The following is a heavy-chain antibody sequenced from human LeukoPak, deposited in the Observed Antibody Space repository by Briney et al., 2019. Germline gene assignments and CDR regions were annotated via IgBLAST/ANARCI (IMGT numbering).Heavy chain of an antibody. V-gene: IGHV1-2*02. CDR1: GYTFTGYY. D-gene: IGHD2-15*01. CDR2: INPNSGDT. Sequence: ASVKVSCKASGYTFTGYYMHWVRQAPGQGLEWMGWINPNSGDTNYAQKFQGRVTMTRDTSISTAYMEPSRLRSDDTAVYYCARGIKNYYYMDVWGKGTTVTVSS. CDR3: ARGIKNYYYMDV. J-gene: IGHJ6*03.